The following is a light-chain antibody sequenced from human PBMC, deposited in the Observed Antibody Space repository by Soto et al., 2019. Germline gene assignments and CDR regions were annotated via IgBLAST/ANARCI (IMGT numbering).Light chain of an antibody. CDR1: QSINNW. CDR3: QQYNNYSWT. V-gene: IGKV1-5*03. J-gene: IGKJ1*01. Sequence: DIQMTQSPFTLSASVGDRVTITCRASQSINNWLAWYQQKPGKAPKLLIYKASSLESGVPSRFSGSGSGTEFTITISSLQPDDFAPYYCQQYNNYSWTFGQGTKVEIK. CDR2: KAS.